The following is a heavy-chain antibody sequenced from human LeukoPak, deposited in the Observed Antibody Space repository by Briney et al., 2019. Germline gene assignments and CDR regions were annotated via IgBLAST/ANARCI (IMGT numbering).Heavy chain of an antibody. CDR1: GFTFSTYT. CDR2: LSGSGGSI. Sequence: PGGPLRLSCKASGFTFSTYTVNWVRQAPGKGLEWVSGLSGSGGSIFYADSVKGRFTISRDNSKNTLYLQMNSLRAEDTAVYYCAKVPPRITMIVVVITTWPDYWGQGALVTVSS. D-gene: IGHD3-22*01. CDR3: AKVPPRITMIVVVITTWPDY. J-gene: IGHJ4*02. V-gene: IGHV3-23*01.